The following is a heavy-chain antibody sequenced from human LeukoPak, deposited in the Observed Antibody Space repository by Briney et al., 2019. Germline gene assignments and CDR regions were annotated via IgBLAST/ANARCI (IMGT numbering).Heavy chain of an antibody. CDR2: INHSGST. Sequence: SETLSLTCAVYGGSFSGYYWSWIRQPPGKGLEWIGEINHSGSTNYNPSLKSRVTISVDTSKNQFSLKLSSVTAADTAVYYCARDYSYGRFDYWGQGTLVTVSS. V-gene: IGHV4-34*01. D-gene: IGHD5-18*01. CDR3: ARDYSYGRFDY. CDR1: GGSFSGYY. J-gene: IGHJ4*02.